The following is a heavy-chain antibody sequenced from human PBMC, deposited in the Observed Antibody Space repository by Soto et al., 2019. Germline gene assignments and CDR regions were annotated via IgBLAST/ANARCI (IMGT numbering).Heavy chain of an antibody. CDR2: IYHSGRT. J-gene: IGHJ4*02. CDR3: ARQCTIGMGDYFDY. CDR1: GGSISSDNW. D-gene: IGHD3-16*01. V-gene: IGHV4-4*02. Sequence: QVQLQESGPGLVKPSGTLSLTCAVSGGSISSDNWWNWVRQVPGKGLEWIGEIYHSGRTNYNPSLKSRVTMSVDKSKNQISLKLSSVTAADTAVYYCARQCTIGMGDYFDYWGQGTLVTVSS.